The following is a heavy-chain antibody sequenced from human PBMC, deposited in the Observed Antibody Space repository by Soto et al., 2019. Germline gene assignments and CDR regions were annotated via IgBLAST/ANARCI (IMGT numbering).Heavy chain of an antibody. J-gene: IGHJ4*02. CDR1: GFTFSNYG. CDR3: AAGEPLNY. D-gene: IGHD3-10*01. Sequence: TGGSLRLSCAASGFTFSNYGMHWVRQAPGKGLEWVAIIWYDGSNKYYADSVKDRFTISRDKSKNTVSLQMNSLRAEDTAMYYCAAGEPLNYRGQGTLVTVSS. V-gene: IGHV3-33*01. CDR2: IWYDGSNK.